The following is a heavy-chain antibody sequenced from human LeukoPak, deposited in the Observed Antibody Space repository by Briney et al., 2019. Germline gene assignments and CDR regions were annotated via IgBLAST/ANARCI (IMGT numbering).Heavy chain of an antibody. CDR2: IIPISDTP. D-gene: IGHD2-21*02. J-gene: IGHJ4*02. CDR1: GGTFRSYA. V-gene: IGHV1-69*05. CDR3: ARSGRVDCGGDCYFSDY. Sequence: ASVKVSCKASGGTFRSYAISWVRQAPGQGLEWMGGIIPISDTPKYAQRFQGRLTITTDESTSTAYMELSSLRSEDTAVYYCARSGRVDCGGDCYFSDYWGQGTLVTVSS.